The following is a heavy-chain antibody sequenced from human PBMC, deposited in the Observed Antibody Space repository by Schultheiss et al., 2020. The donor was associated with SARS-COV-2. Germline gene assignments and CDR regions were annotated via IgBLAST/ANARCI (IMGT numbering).Heavy chain of an antibody. CDR1: GDSINSGDYY. Sequence: SETLSLTCTVSGDSINSGDYYWSWIRQHPGKGLEWIGYISYSGKTFYNPSLKSRITMSLDTSKHQFSLKVNSVTAADTAVYYCAGSEDVRVVPAAISGWFGAWGQGALVTVSS. CDR2: ISYSGKT. J-gene: IGHJ5*02. CDR3: AGSEDVRVVPAAISGWFGA. V-gene: IGHV4-31*03. D-gene: IGHD2-2*01.